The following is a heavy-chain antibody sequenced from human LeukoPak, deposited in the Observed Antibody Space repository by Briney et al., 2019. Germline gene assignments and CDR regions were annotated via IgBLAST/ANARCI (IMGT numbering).Heavy chain of an antibody. CDR2: ISYDGSNK. CDR3: AKVRWDNSGWYYLDN. D-gene: IGHD6-19*01. V-gene: IGHV3-30*04. Sequence: SGGSLRLSCTASGFTFGDYPMSWFRQAPGKGLEWVAVISYDGSNKYYADSVKGRFTISRDNSKNTLYLQMNSLTAEDTAVYYCAKVRWDNSGWYYLDNWGQGTLVTVSS. J-gene: IGHJ4*02. CDR1: GFTFGDYP.